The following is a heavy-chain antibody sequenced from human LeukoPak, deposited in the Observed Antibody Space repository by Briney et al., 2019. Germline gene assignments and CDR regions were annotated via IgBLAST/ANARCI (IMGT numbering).Heavy chain of an antibody. D-gene: IGHD2/OR15-2a*01. CDR2: MNPNSGNT. V-gene: IGHV1-8*01. Sequence: GASVKVSCKASGYTFTSYDINWVRQATGQGLEWMGWMNPNSGNTGYAQKFQGRVTMTRDMSTSTVYMELNSLRSEDTAVYYCARAVEKLLYYFDYWGQGTLVTVSS. J-gene: IGHJ4*02. CDR3: ARAVEKLLYYFDY. CDR1: GYTFTSYD.